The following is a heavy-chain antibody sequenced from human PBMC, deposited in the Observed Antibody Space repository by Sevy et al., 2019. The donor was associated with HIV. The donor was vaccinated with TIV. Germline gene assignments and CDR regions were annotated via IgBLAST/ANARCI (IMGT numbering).Heavy chain of an antibody. Sequence: ASVKVSCKASGGTFSSYAISWVRQAPGQWLEWMGGIIPIFGTANYAQKFQGRVTITADESTSTAYMELSSLRSEDTAVYYCASEYSSSSPTYYYGMDVWGQGTTVTVSS. CDR3: ASEYSSSSPTYYYGMDV. CDR2: IIPIFGTA. CDR1: GGTFSSYA. D-gene: IGHD6-6*01. J-gene: IGHJ6*02. V-gene: IGHV1-69*13.